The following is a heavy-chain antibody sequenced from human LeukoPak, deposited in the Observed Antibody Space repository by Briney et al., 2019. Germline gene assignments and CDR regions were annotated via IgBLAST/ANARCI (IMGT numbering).Heavy chain of an antibody. J-gene: IGHJ3*02. D-gene: IGHD5-18*01. CDR2: IDYRGST. V-gene: IGHV4-59*01. Sequence: PSETLSLTCNVSGGSISTYYWSWIRQPPGKGLEWIAYIDYRGSTTYNPSLRSRVTISVDTSRNQFSLKLSSVTAADTAVYYCARSRSGYSYDHAAFEIWGQGTMVTVSS. CDR3: ARSRSGYSYDHAAFEI. CDR1: GGSISTYY.